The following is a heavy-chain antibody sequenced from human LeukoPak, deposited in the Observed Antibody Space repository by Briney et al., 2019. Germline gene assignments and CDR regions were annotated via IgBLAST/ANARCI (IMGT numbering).Heavy chain of an antibody. CDR3: ARDVQIDC. CDR1: GFTFSSYE. V-gene: IGHV3-21*01. J-gene: IGHJ4*02. Sequence: GGSLRLSCAASGFTFSSYEMNWVRQAPGKGLEWVSSIRSSGSYIFYADSVKGRFTISRDNAENSLYLQMNSLRAEDTAVYYCARDVQIDCWGQGTLVTVSS. CDR2: IRSSGSYI.